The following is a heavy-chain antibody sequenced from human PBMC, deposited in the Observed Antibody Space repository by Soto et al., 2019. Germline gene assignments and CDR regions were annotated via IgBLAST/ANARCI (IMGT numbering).Heavy chain of an antibody. CDR2: IHNSGTT. CDR1: GDTNTSYY. V-gene: IGHV4-59*01. Sequence: QVQLQESGPGLVKPSATLSLTCAVSGDTNTSYYWGWIRQPPGKGLQWIGYIHNSGTTSYNPSLNSRVTISLDMSKKQFSLKLRSVTSADTAVYYCARDYYDSVGYTWFDPWGQGTLVTVSS. D-gene: IGHD3-22*01. CDR3: ARDYYDSVGYTWFDP. J-gene: IGHJ5*02.